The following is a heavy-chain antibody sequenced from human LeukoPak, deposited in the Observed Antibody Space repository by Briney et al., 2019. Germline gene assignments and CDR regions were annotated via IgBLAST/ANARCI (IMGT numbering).Heavy chain of an antibody. CDR1: GCSFTSYW. J-gene: IGHJ4*02. Sequence: GESLKISCKGAGCSFTSYWIGWVRQMPGKGLEWMGIIYPGDCDTRYSPSFQGQVTISADKSISTAYLQWSSLKASDTAMYYCARQSHSIYYDFWSGPIDYWGQGTLVTVSS. D-gene: IGHD3-3*01. V-gene: IGHV5-51*01. CDR2: IYPGDCDT. CDR3: ARQSHSIYYDFWSGPIDY.